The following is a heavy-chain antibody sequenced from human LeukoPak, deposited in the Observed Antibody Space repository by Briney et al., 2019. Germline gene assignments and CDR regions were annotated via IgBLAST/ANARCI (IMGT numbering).Heavy chain of an antibody. CDR2: IYSGGST. V-gene: IGHV3-66*01. Sequence: GGSLRLSCTASGFTFSSYWMHWVRQAPGKGLEWVSVIYSGGSTYYADSVKGRFTISRDNSKNTLYLQMNSLRAEDTAVYYCARALVGATGYWGQGTLVTVSS. CDR1: GFTFSSYW. D-gene: IGHD1-26*01. J-gene: IGHJ4*02. CDR3: ARALVGATGY.